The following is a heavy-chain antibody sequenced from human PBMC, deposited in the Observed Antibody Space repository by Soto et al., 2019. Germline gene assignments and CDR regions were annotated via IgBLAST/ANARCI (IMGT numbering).Heavy chain of an antibody. CDR1: GFTFSSYD. V-gene: IGHV3-13*01. J-gene: IGHJ4*02. Sequence: EVQLVESGGGLVQPGGSLRLSCAASGFTFSSYDMHWVRQATGKGLEWVSAIGTAGDTYYPGSVKGRFTISRENAKNSLYLQMNSLRAGDTAVYHCARSSYIAAAGTFDYWGQGTLVTVSS. D-gene: IGHD6-13*01. CDR3: ARSSYIAAAGTFDY. CDR2: IGTAGDT.